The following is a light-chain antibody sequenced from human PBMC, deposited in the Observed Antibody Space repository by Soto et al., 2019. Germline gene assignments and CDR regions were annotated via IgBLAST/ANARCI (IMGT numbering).Light chain of an antibody. CDR2: DAA. CDR3: QQYANVVWMFI. CDR1: QDISNY. V-gene: IGKV1-33*01. J-gene: IGKJ2*01. Sequence: DLQMTPSPYSLSASVGDRVTITCQAMQDISNYLYWYQQKPGKAPKLLIYDAANLETGVPSRFSGSGSGTDFTFTITSLQPEDTATYYCQQYANVVWMFIFGQGTKLEIK.